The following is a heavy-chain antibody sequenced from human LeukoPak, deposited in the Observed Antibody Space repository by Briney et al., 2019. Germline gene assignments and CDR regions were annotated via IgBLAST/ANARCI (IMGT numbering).Heavy chain of an antibody. CDR2: IRSDDSHT. CDR3: AKQMGDRHIFYFLHV. V-gene: IGHV3-30*02. J-gene: IGHJ6*03. CDR1: GFIDTSFG. D-gene: IGHD1-26*01. Sequence: GGSLRLSCAASGFIDTSFGMHWVRQAPGKGLEWVTFIRSDDSHTYYADSVKGRFTISRDNSINTLYLQMDSLRPEDTAVYYCAKQMGDRHIFYFLHVCGKGTTVTVSS.